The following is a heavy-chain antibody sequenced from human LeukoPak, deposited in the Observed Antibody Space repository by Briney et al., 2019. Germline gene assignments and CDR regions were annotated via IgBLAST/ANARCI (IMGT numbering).Heavy chain of an antibody. V-gene: IGHV4-30-2*01. D-gene: IGHD3-10*01. Sequence: SETLSLTCTVSGGSISSGGYYWSWIRQPPGKGLEWIGYTYHSGSTYYNPSLKSRVTISVDRSKNQFSLKLSSVTAADTAVYYCARVFLAFGESFSSFDPWGQGTLVTVSS. J-gene: IGHJ5*02. CDR1: GGSISSGGYY. CDR3: ARVFLAFGESFSSFDP. CDR2: TYHSGST.